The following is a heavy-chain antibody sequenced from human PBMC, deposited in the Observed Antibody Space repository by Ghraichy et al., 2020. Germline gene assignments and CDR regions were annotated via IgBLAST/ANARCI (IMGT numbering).Heavy chain of an antibody. Sequence: SETLSLTCAVYGGSFSGYYWSWIRQPPGKGLEWIGEINHSGSTNYNPSLKSRVTISVDTSKNQFSLKLSSVTAADTAVYYCARADGYSYGYWPFDYWGQGNLVTGSS. D-gene: IGHD5-18*01. CDR3: ARADGYSYGYWPFDY. CDR2: INHSGST. V-gene: IGHV4-34*01. CDR1: GGSFSGYY. J-gene: IGHJ4*02.